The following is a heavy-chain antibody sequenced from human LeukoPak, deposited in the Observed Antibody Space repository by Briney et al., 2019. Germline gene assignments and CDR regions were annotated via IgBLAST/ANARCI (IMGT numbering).Heavy chain of an antibody. CDR1: GGSTSSYY. J-gene: IGHJ4*02. CDR2: IYYSGSI. Sequence: SETLSLTCTVSGGSTSSYYWSWIRQPPGKGLEWIGYIYYSGSINYNPSLKSRVTISVDTSKNQFSLKLSSVTAADTAVYYCARALGATDFDYWGQGTLVTVSS. CDR3: ARALGATDFDY. V-gene: IGHV4-59*01. D-gene: IGHD1-26*01.